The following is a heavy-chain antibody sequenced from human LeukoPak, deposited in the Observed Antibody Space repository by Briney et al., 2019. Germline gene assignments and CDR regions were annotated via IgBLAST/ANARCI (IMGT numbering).Heavy chain of an antibody. J-gene: IGHJ3*01. CDR3: ARVRYTKNYFDALDL. D-gene: IGHD3-16*02. CDR2: ISYDGIDS. V-gene: IGHV3-30*04. Sequence: PGRSLRPSCAASGFNFNNYPRHWVRQVPGRGPQWVALISYDGIDSYIADSVKGRFSISRDNSKNTLFLQMNSLRPEDTAVYYCARVRYTKNYFDALDLWGQGSTVTVSS. CDR1: GFNFNNYP.